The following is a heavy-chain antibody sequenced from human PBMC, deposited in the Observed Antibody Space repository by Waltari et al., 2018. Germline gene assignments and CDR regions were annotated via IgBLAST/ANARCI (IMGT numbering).Heavy chain of an antibody. V-gene: IGHV3-30*02. J-gene: IGHJ3*02. Sequence: HLVESGGGVVQPGGSLRLSCAASGFTFRYFGMHWVRQAPGKGLEWVVFIRYDGSNQEYVDSVKGRFSISRDNSRNTVYLQMNSLGVEDTAVYYCAKDRGGGYGGLRPDAFDIWGEGTRVIVSS. CDR2: IRYDGSNQ. CDR1: GFTFRYFG. D-gene: IGHD3-10*01. CDR3: AKDRGGGYGGLRPDAFDI.